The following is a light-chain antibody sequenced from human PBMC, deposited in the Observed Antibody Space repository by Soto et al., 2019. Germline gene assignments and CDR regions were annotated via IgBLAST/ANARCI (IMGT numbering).Light chain of an antibody. CDR1: QGISSY. J-gene: IGKJ3*01. V-gene: IGKV1-8*01. CDR2: AAS. Sequence: AIRMTQSPSSLSASTGDRVTITCRASQGISSYLAWYQQKPGKAPKLLIYAASTLQSGVPSRFSGSGSRTDFPLTLSRLQSEDFATYYWQQYYSYLFTFGPGTKVDIK. CDR3: QQYYSYLFT.